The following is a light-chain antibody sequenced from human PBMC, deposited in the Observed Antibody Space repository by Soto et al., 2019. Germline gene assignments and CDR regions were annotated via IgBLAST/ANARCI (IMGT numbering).Light chain of an antibody. Sequence: QSALTQPASVSGSPGQSITISCTGTSSDLRVYNFVSWYQQHPGKAPKLMIYDVSNRPSGVSDRFSGSKSGNTASLTISGLQAEDEADYFYSSYASSTTLLFGGGTKLTVL. V-gene: IGLV2-14*03. J-gene: IGLJ2*01. CDR3: SSYASSTTLL. CDR1: SSDLRVYNF. CDR2: DVS.